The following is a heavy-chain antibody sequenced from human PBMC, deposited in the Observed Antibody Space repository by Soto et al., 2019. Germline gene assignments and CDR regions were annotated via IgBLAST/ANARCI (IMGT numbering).Heavy chain of an antibody. Sequence: EVQLVESGGGLVQPGRSLRLSCAASGFIFDDYAMHWVRQAPGKGLEWVAVISGNSGSLGYAGSVKGRFTISRDNAKNSLYLRMNRLRAEDTALYYCAKDRYSSSAYYYYGMDAWGQGTTVTVSS. CDR2: ISGNSGSL. D-gene: IGHD6-6*01. CDR1: GFIFDDYA. V-gene: IGHV3-9*01. J-gene: IGHJ6*02. CDR3: AKDRYSSSAYYYYGMDA.